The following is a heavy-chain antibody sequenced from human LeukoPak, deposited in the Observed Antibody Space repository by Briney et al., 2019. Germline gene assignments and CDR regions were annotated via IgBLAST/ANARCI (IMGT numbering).Heavy chain of an antibody. CDR3: ARDHPSSD. Sequence: PGGTLRLSCAASGFTVSSNYMSWVRQAPGKGLEWVSVIYSGGSTYYADSVKGRFTISRDNSKNALYLQMNSLRAEDTAVYYCARDHPSSDWGQGTLVTVSS. V-gene: IGHV3-53*01. J-gene: IGHJ4*02. D-gene: IGHD6-25*01. CDR1: GFTVSSNY. CDR2: IYSGGST.